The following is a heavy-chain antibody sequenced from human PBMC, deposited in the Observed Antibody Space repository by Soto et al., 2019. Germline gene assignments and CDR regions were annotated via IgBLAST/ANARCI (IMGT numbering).Heavy chain of an antibody. Sequence: EVQLLESGGDSVQPGGSLRLSCAASGFTFGNYALNWVRQAPGKGLEWVSSISGSGGKTYYADSVKGRFTVSRDNSRNTLYLQMNSLRAEDTAVYYCAKEGIGGHCIGPDCFAIDYFDPWGQGTLVTVSS. J-gene: IGHJ5*02. CDR3: AKEGIGGHCIGPDCFAIDYFDP. D-gene: IGHD2-21*02. V-gene: IGHV3-23*01. CDR1: GFTFGNYA. CDR2: ISGSGGKT.